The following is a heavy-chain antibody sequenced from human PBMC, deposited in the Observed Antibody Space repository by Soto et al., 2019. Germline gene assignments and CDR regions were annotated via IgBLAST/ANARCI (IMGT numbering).Heavy chain of an antibody. D-gene: IGHD2-21*02. CDR1: GGSISSGGYY. J-gene: IGHJ4*02. Sequence: SETLSLTCTVSGGSISSGGYYWSWIRQHPGKGLEWIGYIYYSGSTYYNPSLKSRVTISVDTSKNQFSLKLSSVTAADTAVYYCARTLMVTAIQPVDYWGQGTLVTVSS. V-gene: IGHV4-31*03. CDR3: ARTLMVTAIQPVDY. CDR2: IYYSGST.